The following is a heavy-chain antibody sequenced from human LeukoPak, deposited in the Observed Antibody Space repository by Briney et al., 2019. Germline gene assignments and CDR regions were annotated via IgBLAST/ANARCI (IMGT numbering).Heavy chain of an antibody. Sequence: ASVKVSCKASGYTFTTFHMHWVRQAPGQGLEWMGIIIPSGGSTSYAQKLQGRVTMTSDTSTSTAYMELSSLKSEDTAVYYCARDGGDGSGYYYYDYWGQGTQVTVSS. CDR1: GYTFTTFH. CDR3: ARDGGDGSGYYYYDY. D-gene: IGHD3-22*01. V-gene: IGHV1-46*04. CDR2: IIPSGGST. J-gene: IGHJ4*02.